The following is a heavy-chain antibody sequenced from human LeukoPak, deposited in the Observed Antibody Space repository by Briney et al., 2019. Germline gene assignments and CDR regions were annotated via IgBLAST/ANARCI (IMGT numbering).Heavy chain of an antibody. CDR3: AKVDYFDWLQYYFDY. D-gene: IGHD3-9*01. CDR1: GFTFSSYV. CDR2: ISGSGGST. V-gene: IGHV3-23*01. Sequence: GGSLRLSCAASGFTFSSYVMSWVRQAPGKGLEWGSAISGSGGSTDYAVSVKGRFPISRDNSKNPLYLQMNSLRAEDTAVYYCAKVDYFDWLQYYFDYWGQGTLVTVSS. J-gene: IGHJ4*02.